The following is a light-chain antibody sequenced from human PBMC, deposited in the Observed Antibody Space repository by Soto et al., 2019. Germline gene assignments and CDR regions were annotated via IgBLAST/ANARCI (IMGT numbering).Light chain of an antibody. V-gene: IGKV1-33*01. Sequence: DIQMTQSPSSLSASVGDRVTITCQASQDISNYLNWYQQKPGKAPKLLIYDASNFETGVPSSFSGSGSGTDFTFTISRLQPEDIATYYCHQYDNLLTFGGGTKVEIK. CDR3: HQYDNLLT. J-gene: IGKJ4*01. CDR2: DAS. CDR1: QDISNY.